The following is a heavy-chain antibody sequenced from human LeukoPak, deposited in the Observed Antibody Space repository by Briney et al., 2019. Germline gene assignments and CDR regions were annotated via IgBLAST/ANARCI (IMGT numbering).Heavy chain of an antibody. CDR3: AKDGGSVVPADTFDY. J-gene: IGHJ4*02. V-gene: IGHV3-23*01. Sequence: GGSLRLSCAASGSTFSSYAMSWVRQAPGKGLEWVSAISGSGGSTYYADSVKGRFTISRDNSKNTLYQQMNSLRAEDTAVYYCAKDGGSVVPADTFDYWGQGTLVTVSS. D-gene: IGHD2-2*01. CDR1: GSTFSSYA. CDR2: ISGSGGST.